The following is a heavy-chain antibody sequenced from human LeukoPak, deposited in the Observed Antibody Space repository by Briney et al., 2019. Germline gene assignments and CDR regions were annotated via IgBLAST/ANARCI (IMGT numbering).Heavy chain of an antibody. D-gene: IGHD4-23*01. J-gene: IGHJ4*02. CDR2: ISGSGGNT. CDR1: GFTFSSYA. CDR3: AKLVTHFDY. V-gene: IGHV3-23*01. Sequence: GGSLRLSRAASGFTFSSYAMSWVRQAPGKGLEWVSSISGSGGNTYYADSVKCRFTISRDNSKNTLYMQMNSLRAEDTAVYYCAKLVTHFDYWGQGTLVTVSS.